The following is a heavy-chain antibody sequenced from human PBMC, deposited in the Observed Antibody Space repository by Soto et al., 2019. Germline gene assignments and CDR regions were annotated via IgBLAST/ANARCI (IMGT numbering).Heavy chain of an antibody. Sequence: PGGSLRLSCSASGFTFSSYAMHWVRQAPGKGLECVAAISCDGSNTYYADSVKGRFTISRDNSKNTLYLQMNSLRAEDTAVYYCAKPDILTGYTDYWGQGTLVTVSS. CDR1: GFTFSSYA. V-gene: IGHV3-64*04. J-gene: IGHJ4*02. CDR2: ISCDGSNT. D-gene: IGHD3-9*01. CDR3: AKPDILTGYTDY.